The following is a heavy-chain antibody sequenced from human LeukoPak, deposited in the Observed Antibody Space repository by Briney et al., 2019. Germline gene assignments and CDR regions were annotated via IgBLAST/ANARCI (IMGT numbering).Heavy chain of an antibody. CDR3: ARDYYGSGSFQYDS. CDR2: IYSGGAT. J-gene: IGHJ4*02. CDR1: GFTVSNNY. Sequence: PGGSLGLSCAASGFTVSNNYMNWVRQAPGKGLEWVSIIYSGGATYYADSVKGRFTISRDNSKNTVYLQMNSLRAEDTAVYYCARDYYGSGSFQYDSWGQGTLVTVSS. V-gene: IGHV3-53*01. D-gene: IGHD3-10*01.